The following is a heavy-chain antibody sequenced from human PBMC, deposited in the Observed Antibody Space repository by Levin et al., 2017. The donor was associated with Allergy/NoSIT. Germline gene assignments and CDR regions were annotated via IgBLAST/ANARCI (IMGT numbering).Heavy chain of an antibody. CDR1: GFTFSSYW. D-gene: IGHD4-17*01. V-gene: IGHV3-74*01. J-gene: IGHJ4*02. CDR3: ARDTGDYGLCYFDY. CDR2: INSDGSST. Sequence: GESLKISCAASGFTFSSYWMHWVRQAPGKGLVWVSRINSDGSSTSYADSVKGRFTISRDNAKNTLYLQMNSLRAEDTAVYYCARDTGDYGLCYFDYWGQGTLVTVSS.